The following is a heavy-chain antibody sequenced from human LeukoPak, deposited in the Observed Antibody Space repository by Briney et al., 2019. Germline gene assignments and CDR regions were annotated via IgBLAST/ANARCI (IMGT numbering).Heavy chain of an antibody. D-gene: IGHD4-17*01. CDR2: IDARSGIT. CDR1: GFTFRIFG. J-gene: IGHJ3*01. CDR3: AKEAGQDFGALDAFDV. Sequence: GGSLRLSCAASGFTFRIFGLNWVRQAPGKGPEWVSYIDARSGITYYADSVQGRFTISRDDARESVFLQMDGLRAEDTAVYYCAKEAGQDFGALDAFDVWGQGTMVTVSS. V-gene: IGHV3-48*04.